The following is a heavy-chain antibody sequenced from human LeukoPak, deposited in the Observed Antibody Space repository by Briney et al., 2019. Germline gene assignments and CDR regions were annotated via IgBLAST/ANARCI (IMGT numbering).Heavy chain of an antibody. CDR1: GYSFTSYW. J-gene: IGHJ3*01. V-gene: IGHV5-51*01. CDR2: IYPGDSDI. Sequence: GESLKISCKGSGYSFTSYWIGWVRQMPGKGLEWMGIIYPGDSDIRYGPSFQGQVTFSVDKSISTAYLQWSSLKASDTAMYFCARRAYCGGDCYSDVWGQGTVITVSS. CDR3: ARRAYCGGDCYSDV. D-gene: IGHD2-21*02.